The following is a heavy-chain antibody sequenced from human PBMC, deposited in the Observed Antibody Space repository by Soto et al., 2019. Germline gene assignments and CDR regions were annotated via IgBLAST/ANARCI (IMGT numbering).Heavy chain of an antibody. CDR1: GGSFSNFG. V-gene: IGHV1-69*01. D-gene: IGHD5-12*01. CDR3: AREGSGYNF. Sequence: QVQLVQSGAELKKPGSSVKVSCKASGGSFSNFGISWVRQAPGQGLEWMGGIVPVFGRPNYAQRFRGRLTIPADESTSTGYMEVISLRSDDTAVYYCAREGSGYNFWGQGTQVTVSS. CDR2: IVPVFGRP. J-gene: IGHJ4*02.